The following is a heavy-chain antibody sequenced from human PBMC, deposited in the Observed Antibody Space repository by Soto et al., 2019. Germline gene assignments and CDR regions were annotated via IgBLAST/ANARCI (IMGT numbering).Heavy chain of an antibody. V-gene: IGHV3-21*01. CDR2: ISSSSSYI. D-gene: IGHD6-19*01. CDR3: ARGSVAGNYYYYGMDV. J-gene: IGHJ6*02. CDR1: GFTFSSYS. Sequence: GGSLRLSCAASGFTFSSYSMNWVRQAPGKGLEWVSSISSSSSYIYYADSVKGRFTISRDNAKNSLYLQMNSLRAEDTAVYYCARGSVAGNYYYYGMDVWGQGNTVTVSS.